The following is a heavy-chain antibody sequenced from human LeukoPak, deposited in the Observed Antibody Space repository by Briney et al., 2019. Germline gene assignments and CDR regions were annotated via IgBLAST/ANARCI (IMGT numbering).Heavy chain of an antibody. J-gene: IGHJ6*02. D-gene: IGHD3-10*01. Sequence: ASVKVSCKASGYTFTSYYMHWLRQAPGQGLEWMGIINPSGGSTSYAQKFQGRVTMTRDTSTSTVYMELSSLRSEDTAVYYCARDLSITMVRGVPYYYYGMDVWGQGTTVTVSS. CDR3: ARDLSITMVRGVPYYYYGMDV. CDR1: GYTFTSYY. CDR2: INPSGGST. V-gene: IGHV1-46*01.